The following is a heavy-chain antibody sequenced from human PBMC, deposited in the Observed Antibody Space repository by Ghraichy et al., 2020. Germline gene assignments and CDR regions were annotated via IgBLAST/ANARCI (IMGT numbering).Heavy chain of an antibody. CDR1: GFTFSSYD. Sequence: GGSLRLACAASGFTFSSYDMHWVRQATGKGLEWVSAIGTAGDPYYPGSVKGRFTISRENAKNSLYLQMNSLRAGDTAVYYCARESGSTGGGAFDIWGQGTMVTVSS. CDR3: ARESGSTGGGAFDI. J-gene: IGHJ3*02. V-gene: IGHV3-13*05. D-gene: IGHD1-26*01. CDR2: IGTAGDP.